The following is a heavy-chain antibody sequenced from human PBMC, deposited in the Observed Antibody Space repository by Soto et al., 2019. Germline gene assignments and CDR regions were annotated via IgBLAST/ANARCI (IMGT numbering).Heavy chain of an antibody. CDR2: ISYDATNK. D-gene: IGHD1-26*01. CDR1: GFTFSNYA. CDR3: VRVFGMFSGKYQSGGSSYFDH. J-gene: IGHJ4*02. V-gene: IGHV3-30-3*01. Sequence: QVQLVESGGGVVQPEKSLRLSCEVSGFTFSNYAMHWVRQAPGKGLEWVAVISYDATNKFYAASVKGRFTISRDNSKNTMYLQMDSLRAEDTAVYYCVRVFGMFSGKYQSGGSSYFDHWGQGTLVTVSS.